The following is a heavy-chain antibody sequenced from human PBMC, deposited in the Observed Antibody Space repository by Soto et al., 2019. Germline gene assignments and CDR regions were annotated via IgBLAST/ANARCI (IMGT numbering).Heavy chain of an antibody. CDR3: AKVGISTTIKYSYGYPYYYYYYMDV. Sequence: PGVSLRLSCAASGFTCSSYGMHWVRQAPGKGLEWVAVISYDGSNKYYADSVKGRFTISRDNSKNTLYLQMNSLRAEDTAVYYCAKVGISTTIKYSYGYPYYYYYYMDVWGKGTTVTVSS. D-gene: IGHD5-18*01. CDR2: ISYDGSNK. J-gene: IGHJ6*03. V-gene: IGHV3-30*18. CDR1: GFTCSSYG.